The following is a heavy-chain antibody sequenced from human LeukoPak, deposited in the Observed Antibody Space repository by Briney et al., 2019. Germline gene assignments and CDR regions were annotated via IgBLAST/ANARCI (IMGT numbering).Heavy chain of an antibody. J-gene: IGHJ4*02. CDR2: INLSGLRT. CDR3: VRRAYCSGGSCYSDY. D-gene: IGHD2-15*01. V-gene: IGHV3-23*01. Sequence: GGSLRLSCGASGFTFTSSAMSWVRQAPGKGLEWVSAINLSGLRTYYADSVKGRFTISRDSPKNTLYLQMHSLRDADTAVYYCVRRAYCSGGSCYSDYWGQGTLVTVSS. CDR1: GFTFTSSA.